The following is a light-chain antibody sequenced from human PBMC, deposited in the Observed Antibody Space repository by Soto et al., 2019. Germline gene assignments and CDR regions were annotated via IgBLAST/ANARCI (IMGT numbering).Light chain of an antibody. V-gene: IGKV3D-15*01. CDR1: QSVGNY. Sequence: EIVMTQSPATLSVSPGERATLSCRASQSVGNYLAWYQQKPGQAPRLLIYGASTRATGIPARFGGSGSGTEFSLTISILQSEDFAIYYCQLYNKWPLTFGQGTKVEIK. J-gene: IGKJ1*01. CDR2: GAS. CDR3: QLYNKWPLT.